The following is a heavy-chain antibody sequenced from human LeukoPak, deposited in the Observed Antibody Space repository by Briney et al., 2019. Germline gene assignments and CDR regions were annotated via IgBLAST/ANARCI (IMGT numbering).Heavy chain of an antibody. CDR3: ATKNPLYCGGDCYNFDY. CDR2: IYPGDSDT. J-gene: IGHJ4*02. Sequence: GESLKISCKGSGYSFTSYWIGSVRQMPGKGLEWMGIIYPGDSDTRYSPSFQGQVTISADKSISTAYLQWSSLKASDTAMYYCATKNPLYCGGDCYNFDYWGQGTLVTVSS. D-gene: IGHD2-21*02. V-gene: IGHV5-51*01. CDR1: GYSFTSYW.